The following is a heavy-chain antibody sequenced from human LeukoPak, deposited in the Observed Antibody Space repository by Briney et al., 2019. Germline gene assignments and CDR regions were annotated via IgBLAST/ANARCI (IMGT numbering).Heavy chain of an antibody. CDR1: GFTFSDYY. J-gene: IGHJ4*02. Sequence: PGGSLRLSCAASGFTFSDYYMSWIRQAPGKGLEWVSYISSSGSTIYYADSVEGRFTISRDNAKNSLYLQMNSLRAEDTAVYYCARDRRTAPDEYYFDYWGQGTLVTVSS. D-gene: IGHD2-21*02. CDR2: ISSSGSTI. CDR3: ARDRRTAPDEYYFDY. V-gene: IGHV3-11*01.